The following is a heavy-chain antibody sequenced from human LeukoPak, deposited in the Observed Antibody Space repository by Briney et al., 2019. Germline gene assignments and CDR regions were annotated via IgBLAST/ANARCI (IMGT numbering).Heavy chain of an antibody. CDR3: ARGLYLVAGTGDAFDI. V-gene: IGHV4-30-4*01. D-gene: IGHD6-19*01. Sequence: SQTLSLTCTVSGGSISSGDYYWSWIRQPPGKGLEWIGYISYSGYTNYNPSLKSRVTISVDTSKNQFSLKLSSVTAADTAVYYCARGLYLVAGTGDAFDIWGQGTMVTVSS. CDR2: ISYSGYT. CDR1: GGSISSGDYY. J-gene: IGHJ3*02.